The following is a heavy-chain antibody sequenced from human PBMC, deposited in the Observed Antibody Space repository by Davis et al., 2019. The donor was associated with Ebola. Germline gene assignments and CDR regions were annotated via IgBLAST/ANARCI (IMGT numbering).Heavy chain of an antibody. CDR1: GYTFTSYY. D-gene: IGHD2-8*01. CDR3: ARDSFCTYGVCNDRDFDY. J-gene: IGHJ4*02. V-gene: IGHV1-18*04. Sequence: ASMQVSCKASGYTFTSYYMHWVRQAPGQGLQWMGWISPHNGNTNFAQKFQGRVTLTTDTSTSTAYMELRSLRSDDTAMYYCARDSFCTYGVCNDRDFDYWGQGTLVTVSS. CDR2: ISPHNGNT.